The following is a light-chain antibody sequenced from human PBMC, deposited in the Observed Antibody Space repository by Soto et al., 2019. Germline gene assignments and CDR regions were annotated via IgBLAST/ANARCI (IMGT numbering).Light chain of an antibody. CDR1: QGIIND. CDR2: AAS. J-gene: IGKJ1*01. V-gene: IGKV1-17*01. CDR3: LQHNSSPQNQPWT. Sequence: DIQMTQSPSSLSASVGDRVTITCRASQGIINDLGWYQQKPGKAPKRLIYAASSLQSGVPSRFSGSGSGTEFTLTISSLQPEDFATNYCLQHNSSPQNQPWTFGQGTKVEIK.